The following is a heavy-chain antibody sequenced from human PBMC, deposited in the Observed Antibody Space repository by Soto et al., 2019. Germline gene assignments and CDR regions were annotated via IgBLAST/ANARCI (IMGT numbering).Heavy chain of an antibody. J-gene: IGHJ6*03. CDR1: GYSFISYW. V-gene: IGHV5-51*01. CDR2: IYPGDSDT. Sequence: GESLKISCKGSGYSFISYWIGWVRQMPGKGLEWMGIIYPGDSDTRYSPSFQGQVTISVDKSISTAYLQWSSLKASDTAMYFWAKYLDYKTSYGPMAVWGKGNTFTVP. CDR3: AKYLDYKTSYGPMAV. D-gene: IGHD3-9*01.